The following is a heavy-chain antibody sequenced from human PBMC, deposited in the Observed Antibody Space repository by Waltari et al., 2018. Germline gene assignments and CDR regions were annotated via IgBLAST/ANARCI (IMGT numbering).Heavy chain of an antibody. Sequence: QVQLQQWGAGLLKPSETLSLTCAVYGGSFSGYYWSWIRPPPGKGLDWIGEINHSGRTNYNPSLKSRVTISVYTSKNQFSLKLTSVTAADTAVYYCARGLNRYSGYDWSVVLGETHWFDPWGQGTLVTVSS. CDR1: GGSFSGYY. V-gene: IGHV4-34*01. D-gene: IGHD5-12*01. J-gene: IGHJ5*02. CDR2: INHSGRT. CDR3: ARGLNRYSGYDWSVVLGETHWFDP.